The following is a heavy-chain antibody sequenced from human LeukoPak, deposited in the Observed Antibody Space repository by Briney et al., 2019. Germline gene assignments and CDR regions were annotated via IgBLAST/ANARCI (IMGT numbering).Heavy chain of an antibody. CDR3: ARQYGSISYYFDY. V-gene: IGHV5-51*01. CDR2: IYPGDSDT. J-gene: IGHJ4*02. D-gene: IGHD6-6*01. CDR1: GYSFTNFW. Sequence: GESLKISCKGSGYSFTNFWIGWVRQMPGKGLEWMGIIYPGDSDTRYSPSFQGQVTISADKSITTAYLQWNSLKASDTAMYYCARQYGSISYYFDYWGQGTLVTVSS.